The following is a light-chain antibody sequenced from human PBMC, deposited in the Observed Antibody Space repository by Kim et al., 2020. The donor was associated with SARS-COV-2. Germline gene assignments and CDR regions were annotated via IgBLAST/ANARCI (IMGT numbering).Light chain of an antibody. CDR2: GKN. CDR3: NSRDSSGNHYV. J-gene: IGLJ1*01. V-gene: IGLV3-19*01. CDR1: SLRSYY. Sequence: ALGQPVRITCQRDSLRSYYASWYQQKPGQAPVLVIYGKNNRPSGIPDRFSGSSSGNTASLTITGAQAEDEADYYCNSRDSSGNHYVFGTGTKVTVL.